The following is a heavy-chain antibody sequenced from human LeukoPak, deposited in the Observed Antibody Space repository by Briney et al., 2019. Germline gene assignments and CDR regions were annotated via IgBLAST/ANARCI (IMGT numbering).Heavy chain of an antibody. V-gene: IGHV3-23*01. CDR2: ISGSGGST. Sequence: GGSLRLSCVASGFTFSSYAMSWVRQAPGKGLEWVSAISGSGGSTYYADSVKGRFTISRDNSKNTLYLQMNSLRAEDTAVYYCAKDVIYYYDSSGYPDYWGQGTLVTVSS. J-gene: IGHJ4*02. CDR3: AKDVIYYYDSSGYPDY. D-gene: IGHD3-22*01. CDR1: GFTFSSYA.